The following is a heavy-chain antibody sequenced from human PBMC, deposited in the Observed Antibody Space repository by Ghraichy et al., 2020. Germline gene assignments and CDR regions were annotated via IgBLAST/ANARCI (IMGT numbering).Heavy chain of an antibody. CDR3: ARDLRVLDTAIFHLDY. J-gene: IGHJ4*02. V-gene: IGHV1-69*04. CDR2: IIPILGIA. D-gene: IGHD5-18*01. Sequence: SVKVSCKASGGTFSSYAISWVRQAPGQGLEWMGRIIPILGIANYAQKFQGRVTITADKSTSTAYMELSSLRSEDTAVYYCARDLRVLDTAIFHLDYWGQGTLVTVSS. CDR1: GGTFSSYA.